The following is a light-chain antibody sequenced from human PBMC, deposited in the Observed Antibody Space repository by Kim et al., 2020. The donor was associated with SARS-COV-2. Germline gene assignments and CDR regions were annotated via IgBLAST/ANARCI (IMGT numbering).Light chain of an antibody. CDR3: QAWDSSTWV. Sequence: ESPGQTASITCSGDKLGDKYACWYQQKPGQAPVVVIYQDSKRPSGIPERFSGSNSGNTATLTISGTQAMDEADYYCQAWDSSTWVFGGGTQLTVL. J-gene: IGLJ3*02. V-gene: IGLV3-1*01. CDR1: KLGDKY. CDR2: QDS.